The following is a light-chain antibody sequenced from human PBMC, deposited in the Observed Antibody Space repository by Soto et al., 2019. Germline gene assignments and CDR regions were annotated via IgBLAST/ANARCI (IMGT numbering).Light chain of an antibody. CDR1: QSVSSSY. CDR3: QQYGSSYT. V-gene: IGKV3-20*01. J-gene: IGKJ2*01. CDR2: GAS. Sequence: EIVLTQSPGTLSLSPGERATLSCRASQSVSSSYLAWYQQKPGQAPRLLIYGASSRATGVPDRFSGSRSGTDFTLTISRLEPEDFAVYYCQQYGSSYTFGQGTKVGNK.